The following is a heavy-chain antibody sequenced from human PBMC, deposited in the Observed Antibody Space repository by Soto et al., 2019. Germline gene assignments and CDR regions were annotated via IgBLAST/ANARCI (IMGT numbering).Heavy chain of an antibody. CDR3: AREYYYDSSGYNGWFDP. D-gene: IGHD3-22*01. CDR2: IYYSGST. V-gene: IGHV4-39*02. CDR1: GGSISSSSYY. Sequence: SETLSLTCTVSGGSISSSSYYWGWIRQPPGKGLEWIGSIYYSGSTYYNPSLKSRVTISVDMSKNQFSLKLSSVTAADTAVYYCAREYYYDSSGYNGWFDPWGQGTLVTV. J-gene: IGHJ5*02.